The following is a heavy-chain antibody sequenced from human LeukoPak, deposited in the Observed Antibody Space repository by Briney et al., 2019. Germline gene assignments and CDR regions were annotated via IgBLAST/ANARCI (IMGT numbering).Heavy chain of an antibody. CDR1: GFTFSTYS. J-gene: IGHJ5*02. Sequence: GGSLRLSCTASGFTFSTYSMNWVRQAPGKGLEWVSYISSGSTTIDYADSVKGRFTISRDNANNSLYLQMNSLRAEDTAVYYCARVGPMTNDGTWGQGTLVTVSS. CDR2: ISSGSTTI. D-gene: IGHD1-1*01. CDR3: ARVGPMTNDGT. V-gene: IGHV3-48*04.